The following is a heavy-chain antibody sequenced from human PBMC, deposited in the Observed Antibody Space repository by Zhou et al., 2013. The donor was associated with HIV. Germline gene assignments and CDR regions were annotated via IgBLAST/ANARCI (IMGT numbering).Heavy chain of an antibody. D-gene: IGHD1-7*01. CDR2: ISADNGDT. CDR1: GYSFSNYG. Sequence: QVQLVQSGAEVKKPGASVKVSCKASGYSFSNYGISWVRQGPGQGLEWMGGISADNGDTYYIEKFRGRVTMTTDTTTSTAYMELRSLRSDDTAVYYRVRGGRRNYMDVWGQRGPRVSVSS. J-gene: IGHJ6*01. CDR3: VRGGRRNYMDV. V-gene: IGHV1-18*01.